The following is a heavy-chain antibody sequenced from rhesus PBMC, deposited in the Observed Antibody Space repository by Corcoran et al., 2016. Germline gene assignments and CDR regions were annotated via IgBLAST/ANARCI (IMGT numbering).Heavy chain of an antibody. V-gene: IGHV4-169*01. CDR3: ARYLNSNPKSLDV. CDR1: GGSISSSY. J-gene: IGHJ5-2*02. Sequence: QVQLQESGPGLVQPSETLSVTCAVSGGSISSSYWNWSRQAPGKGRGWIGYFHGSGRSTRYNPSLQIRVPLSVDASKRQLSLRLTSVTAADTAVFYCARYLNSNPKSLDVWGRGVLVTVSS. D-gene: IGHD4-23*01. CDR2: FHGSGRST.